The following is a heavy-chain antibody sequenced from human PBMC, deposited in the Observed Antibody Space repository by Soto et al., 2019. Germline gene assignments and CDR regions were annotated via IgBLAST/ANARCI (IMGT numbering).Heavy chain of an antibody. J-gene: IGHJ6*02. Sequence: GSLRLSCSASGFTLSSYDMHWVRQAPVKGLEYVSGISRKGNEIYYADSVKGRFTISRDTFKNTLYLQMNSLRTEDTAVYYCARFYYDSSGYLPSPYYYYYGMDVWGQGTTVTVSS. CDR2: ISRKGNEI. D-gene: IGHD3-22*01. CDR3: ARFYYDSSGYLPSPYYYYYGMDV. CDR1: GFTLSSYD. V-gene: IGHV3-64*04.